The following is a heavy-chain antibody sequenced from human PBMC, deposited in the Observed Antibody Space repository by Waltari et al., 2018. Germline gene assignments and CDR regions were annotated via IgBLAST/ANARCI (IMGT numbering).Heavy chain of an antibody. CDR3: AREEAAAGTTVGFRRY. Sequence: QVQLQQWGAGLLKPSVTLSLTCAVYGGSFSGYYWSWIRQPPGKGLEWIGEINHSGSTNYNPSLKSRVTISVDTSKNQFSLKLSSVTAADTAVYYCAREEAAAGTTVGFRRYWGQGTLVTVSS. J-gene: IGHJ4*02. CDR1: GGSFSGYY. V-gene: IGHV4-34*01. CDR2: INHSGST. D-gene: IGHD6-13*01.